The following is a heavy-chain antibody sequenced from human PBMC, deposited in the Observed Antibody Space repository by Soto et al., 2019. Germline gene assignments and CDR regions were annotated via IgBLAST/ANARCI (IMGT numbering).Heavy chain of an antibody. D-gene: IGHD2-2*01. CDR1: GYTFASYG. Sequence: ASVKVSCKASGYTFASYGFSWVRQAPGQGLEWVAWISASSGDTNSAQKFQDRVTLTTDTSTSTAYMDLRSLRSDDTAVYYCARDFRDSCRGTSCIYFDYWGQGTQVTVSS. J-gene: IGHJ4*02. CDR3: ARDFRDSCRGTSCIYFDY. V-gene: IGHV1-18*01. CDR2: ISASSGDT.